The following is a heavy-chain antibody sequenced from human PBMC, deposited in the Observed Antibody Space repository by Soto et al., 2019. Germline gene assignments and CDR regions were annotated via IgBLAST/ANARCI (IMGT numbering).Heavy chain of an antibody. Sequence: GGSLRLSCAASGFTFSSYSMNWVRQAPGKGLEWVSYISSSSSTIYYADSVKGRFTISRDNAKNSLYLQMNSLRDEDTAVYYCARGSRDWLLYYYYYGMDVWGQGTTVTVSS. V-gene: IGHV3-48*02. J-gene: IGHJ6*02. CDR1: GFTFSSYS. D-gene: IGHD3-9*01. CDR2: ISSSSSTI. CDR3: ARGSRDWLLYYYYYGMDV.